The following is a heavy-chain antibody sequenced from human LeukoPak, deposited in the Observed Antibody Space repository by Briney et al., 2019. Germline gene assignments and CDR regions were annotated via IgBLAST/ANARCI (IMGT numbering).Heavy chain of an antibody. Sequence: SETLSLTCAVYGGSFSGYYWSWIRQPPGKGLEWIGEINHSGSTNYNPSLKSRVTISVDTSKNQFSLKLSSVTAADTAVYYCARGASIAVAAEDAFDIWGQGTMVTVSS. CDR2: INHSGST. CDR3: ARGASIAVAAEDAFDI. V-gene: IGHV4-34*01. D-gene: IGHD6-19*01. J-gene: IGHJ3*02. CDR1: GGSFSGYY.